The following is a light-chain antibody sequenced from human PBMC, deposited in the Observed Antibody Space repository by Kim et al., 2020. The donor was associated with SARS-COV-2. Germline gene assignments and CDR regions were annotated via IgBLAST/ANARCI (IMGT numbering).Light chain of an antibody. CDR3: QQYHSYPWT. J-gene: IGKJ1*01. CDR1: QSITTW. CDR2: KAS. Sequence: ASVQDRVTITCRASQSITTWLAWYQLKPGKVPKLLIYKASNLQSGVPSRFSGSGSETEFTLTISSLQPDDFATYYCQQYHSYPWTFGQGTKVDIK. V-gene: IGKV1-5*03.